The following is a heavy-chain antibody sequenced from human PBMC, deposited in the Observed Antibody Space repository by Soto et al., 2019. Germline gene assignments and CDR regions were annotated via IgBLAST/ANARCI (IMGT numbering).Heavy chain of an antibody. V-gene: IGHV1-18*01. CDR1: GYTFTNYG. Sequence: QVQLVQSGAEAKKSGASVKVSCKASGYTFTNYGISWVRQAPGQGLEWMGWISANNGNTNYAQNLQGRVTMTTDTSTSTAYMELRSLRSDDTAVYYCARDEGYCSSTSCPYYFDYWGQGTLVTVSS. CDR3: ARDEGYCSSTSCPYYFDY. CDR2: ISANNGNT. J-gene: IGHJ4*02. D-gene: IGHD2-2*01.